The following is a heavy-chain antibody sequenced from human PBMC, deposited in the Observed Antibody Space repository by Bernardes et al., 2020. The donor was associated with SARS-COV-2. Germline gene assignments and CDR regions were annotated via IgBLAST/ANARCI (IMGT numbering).Heavy chain of an antibody. J-gene: IGHJ4*02. Sequence: ASVKVSCKASGYTFTSYGISWVRQAPGQGLEWMGWISAYNGNTNYAQKLQGRVTMTTDTSTSTAYMELRSLRSDDTAVYYCARDSNPEDNDCSSTSCPRDFDYWGQGTLVTVSS. V-gene: IGHV1-18*01. CDR3: ARDSNPEDNDCSSTSCPRDFDY. D-gene: IGHD2-2*01. CDR1: GYTFTSYG. CDR2: ISAYNGNT.